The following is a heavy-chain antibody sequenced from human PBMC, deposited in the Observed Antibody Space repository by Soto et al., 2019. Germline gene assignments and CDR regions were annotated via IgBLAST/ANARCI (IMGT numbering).Heavy chain of an antibody. Sequence: QVQLQESGPGLVRPSETLSLTCTVSVCSISDYYWTWIRQPPGKGLEWIGYIHYSGSTNYHPSLSSRVTISVDTSKNQFSLNLGSVTAADTAVYYCARGRRQLAGGEYFDNWGQGTLVTVSS. J-gene: IGHJ4*02. CDR3: ARGRRQLAGGEYFDN. CDR1: VCSISDYY. CDR2: IHYSGST. V-gene: IGHV4-59*01. D-gene: IGHD1-1*01.